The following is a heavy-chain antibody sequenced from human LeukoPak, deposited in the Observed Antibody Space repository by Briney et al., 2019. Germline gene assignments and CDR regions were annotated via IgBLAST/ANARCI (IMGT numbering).Heavy chain of an antibody. CDR1: GYTFSDYY. CDR2: MNPNSGNT. CDR3: ARGGRRWLERNYYMDV. Sequence: ASVKVSCKASGYTFSDYYLHWVRQATGQGLEWMGWMNPNSGNTGYAQKFQGRVTMTRNTSISTAYMELSSLRSEDTAVYYCARGGRRWLERNYYMDVWGKGTTVTISS. J-gene: IGHJ6*03. V-gene: IGHV1-8*02. D-gene: IGHD5-24*01.